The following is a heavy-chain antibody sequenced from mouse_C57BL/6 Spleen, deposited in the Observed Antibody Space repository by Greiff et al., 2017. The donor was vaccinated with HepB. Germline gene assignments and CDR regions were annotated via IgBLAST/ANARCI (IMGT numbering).Heavy chain of an antibody. J-gene: IGHJ1*03. CDR3: ATTSYYGSSYWYVDV. V-gene: IGHV1-54*01. Sequence: VQLQQSGAELVRPGTSVKVSCKASGYAFTNYLIEWVKQRPGQGLEWIGVINPGSGGTNYNEKFKGKATLTADKSSSTAYMQLRSLTSEDSAVYCCATTSYYGSSYWYVDVWGTGTTVTVSS. CDR2: INPGSGGT. CDR1: GYAFTNYL. D-gene: IGHD1-1*01.